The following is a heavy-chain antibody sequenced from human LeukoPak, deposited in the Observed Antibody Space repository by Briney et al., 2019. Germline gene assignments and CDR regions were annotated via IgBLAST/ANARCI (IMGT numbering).Heavy chain of an antibody. Sequence: SVKVSCKASGGTFSSYAISWVRQAPGQGLEWMGGIIPIFGTANYAQKFQGRVTITTDESTSTAYMELSSLRSEDTAVYYCARDGQQTAVAGTNWIDPWGQGTLVTVSS. J-gene: IGHJ5*02. D-gene: IGHD6-19*01. CDR2: IIPIFGTA. V-gene: IGHV1-69*05. CDR1: GGTFSSYA. CDR3: ARDGQQTAVAGTNWIDP.